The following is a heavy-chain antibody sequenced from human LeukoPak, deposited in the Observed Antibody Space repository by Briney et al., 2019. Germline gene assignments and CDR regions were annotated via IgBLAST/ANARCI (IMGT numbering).Heavy chain of an antibody. CDR1: GGSISSGGYY. CDR2: IYYSGST. V-gene: IGHV4-31*03. Sequence: SETLSLTCTVSGGSISSGGYYWSWIRQHPGKGLEWIGYIYYSGSTYYNPSLKSRVTISVDTSKNRFSLKLSSVTAADTAVYYCARVKDSSGYYVFDYWGQGTLVTVSS. J-gene: IGHJ4*02. D-gene: IGHD3-22*01. CDR3: ARVKDSSGYYVFDY.